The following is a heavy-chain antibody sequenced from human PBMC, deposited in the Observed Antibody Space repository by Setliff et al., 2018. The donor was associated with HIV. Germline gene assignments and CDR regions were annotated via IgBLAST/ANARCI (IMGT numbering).Heavy chain of an antibody. V-gene: IGHV3-48*03. D-gene: IGHD1-26*01. CDR2: ISGSGSTI. CDR3: ARWGSGSYERVFDY. CDR1: GFTFSTSE. J-gene: IGHJ4*02. Sequence: PGGSLRLSCAASGFTFSTSEMNWVRQAPGKGLEWVSYISGSGSTIYYADSVKGRFTISRDNSKNSLNLQMNSLRVEGTAVYFCARWGSGSYERVFDYWGQGMLVIVSS.